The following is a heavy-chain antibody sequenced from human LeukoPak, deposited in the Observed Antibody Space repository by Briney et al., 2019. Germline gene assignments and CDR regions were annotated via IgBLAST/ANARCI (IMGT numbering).Heavy chain of an antibody. CDR2: INPNSGGT. D-gene: IGHD3-22*01. J-gene: IGHJ4*02. Sequence: ASVKVSCKASGYTFTGYYMHWVRQAPGQGLEWMGWINPNSGGTNYAQKFQGRATMTRDTSISTAYMELSRLRSDDTAVYYCARLNSTYYYDSSGQYFDYWGQGTLVTVSS. V-gene: IGHV1-2*02. CDR1: GYTFTGYY. CDR3: ARLNSTYYYDSSGQYFDY.